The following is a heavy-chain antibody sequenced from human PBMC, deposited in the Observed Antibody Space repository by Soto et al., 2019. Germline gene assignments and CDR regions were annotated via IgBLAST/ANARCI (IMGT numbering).Heavy chain of an antibody. CDR1: GGSISSYY. V-gene: IGHV4-59*01. Sequence: SETLSLTCTVSGGSISSYYWSWIRQPPGKGLEWIGYIYYSGSTNHNPSLKSRVTISVDTSKNQFSLKLSSVTAADTAVYYCARLTVSYYYGMDVWGQGTTVTVS. CDR2: IYYSGST. J-gene: IGHJ6*02. D-gene: IGHD4-17*01. CDR3: ARLTVSYYYGMDV.